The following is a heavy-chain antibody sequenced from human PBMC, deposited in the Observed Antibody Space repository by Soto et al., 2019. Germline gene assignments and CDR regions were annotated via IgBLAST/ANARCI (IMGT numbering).Heavy chain of an antibody. D-gene: IGHD2-21*02. J-gene: IGHJ6*02. CDR2: INPSGGST. CDR1: GYTFTSYY. Sequence: GASVKVSCKASGYTFTSYYMHWVRQAPGQGLEWMGIINPSGGSTSYAQKFQGRVTMTRDTSTSTVYMELSSLRSEDTAVYYCASPIPSYCGGDCYSNYYGMDVWGQGTTVTVSS. V-gene: IGHV1-46*01. CDR3: ASPIPSYCGGDCYSNYYGMDV.